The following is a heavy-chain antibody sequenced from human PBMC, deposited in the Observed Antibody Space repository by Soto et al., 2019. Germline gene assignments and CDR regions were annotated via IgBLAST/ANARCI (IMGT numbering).Heavy chain of an antibody. CDR2: IYSDGST. D-gene: IGHD2-15*01. J-gene: IGHJ4*02. CDR1: GFTVSSSY. V-gene: IGHV3-53*01. CDR3: ARHPQMATLTPGY. Sequence: EVQPVESGGGLIQPGGSLRLSCAASGFTVSSSYMSWVRQAPGKGLEWVSTIYSDGSTYYTDSVKGRFTISRDNSKNTLFLQMNSLRAEDTAVYYCARHPQMATLTPGYWCQGTLVTVSS.